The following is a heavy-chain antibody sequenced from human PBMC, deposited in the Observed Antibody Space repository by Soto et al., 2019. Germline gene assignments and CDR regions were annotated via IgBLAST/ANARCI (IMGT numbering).Heavy chain of an antibody. D-gene: IGHD6-19*01. J-gene: IGHJ6*02. CDR1: GDSVSSNSAA. CDR2: TYYRSKWYN. Sequence: SQTLSLTCAISGDSVSSNSAAWNWIRQSPSRGLEWLGRTYYRSKWYNDYAVSVNGRITINPDTSKNHFSLQLNSVTPEDTAVYYCVRSRVFIAVAGMATYYYYYGMDVWGQGTTVTVSS. V-gene: IGHV6-1*01. CDR3: VRSRVFIAVAGMATYYYYYGMDV.